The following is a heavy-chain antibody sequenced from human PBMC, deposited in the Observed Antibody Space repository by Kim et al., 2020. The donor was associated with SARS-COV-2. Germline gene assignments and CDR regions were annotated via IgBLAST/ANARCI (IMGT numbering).Heavy chain of an antibody. J-gene: IGHJ4*02. CDR2: ISSSSSTI. CDR1: GFTFSSYS. D-gene: IGHD3-22*01. Sequence: GGSLRLSCAASGFTFSSYSMNWVRQAPGKGLEWVSYISSSSSTIYYADSVKGRFTISRDNAKNSLYLQMNSLRDEDTAVYYCARGDDYYDSSGYYYWGQGTLVTVSS. CDR3: ARGDDYYDSSGYYY. V-gene: IGHV3-48*02.